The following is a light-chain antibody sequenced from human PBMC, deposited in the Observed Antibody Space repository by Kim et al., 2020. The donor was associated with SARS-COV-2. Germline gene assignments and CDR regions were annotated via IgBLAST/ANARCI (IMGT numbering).Light chain of an antibody. J-gene: IGLJ3*02. CDR2: GKN. Sequence: ALGQTVRIKFQGDSLRSYYAICYQQKPGQAPVLVIYGKNNRPSGIPNRFSGSSSGNTASLTITGAQAEDEADYYCNSRDSSGNHWVFGGGTQLTVL. CDR1: SLRSYY. V-gene: IGLV3-19*01. CDR3: NSRDSSGNHWV.